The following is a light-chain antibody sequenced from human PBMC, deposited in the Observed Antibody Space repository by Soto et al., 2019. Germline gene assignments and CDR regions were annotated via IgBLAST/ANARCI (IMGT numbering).Light chain of an antibody. CDR1: SSDVGAYNY. Sequence: QSALTQPASVSGSPGQSITISCTGTSSDVGAYNYVSWYQQHPGKAPKLMIYEVSNRPSGVSNRFSGSKSGTTASLIISGLQAEDEADYYCSSYTTTSTVIFGGGTKLTVL. V-gene: IGLV2-14*01. J-gene: IGLJ2*01. CDR3: SSYTTTSTVI. CDR2: EVS.